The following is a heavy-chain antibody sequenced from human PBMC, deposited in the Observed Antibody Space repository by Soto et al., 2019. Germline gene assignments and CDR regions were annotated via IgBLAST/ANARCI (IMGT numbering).Heavy chain of an antibody. CDR3: VRGTCYDCWNIDY. J-gene: IGHJ4*02. V-gene: IGHV3-30*03. CDR2: IPDDGDKI. CDR1: GFTFSSYG. Sequence: GGSLRLSCAASGFTFSSYGMHWVRQAPGKGLEWMAVIPDDGDKIHYADSVKGRFTISRDNSKNTLYLQINSLRVEDTAVYYCVRGTCYDCWNIDYWGQGTQVTVSS. D-gene: IGHD2-21*02.